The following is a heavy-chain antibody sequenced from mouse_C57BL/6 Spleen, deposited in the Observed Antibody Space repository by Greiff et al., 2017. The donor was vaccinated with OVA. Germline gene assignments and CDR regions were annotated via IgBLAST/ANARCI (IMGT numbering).Heavy chain of an antibody. Sequence: EVHLQQPGPELVKPGASVKLSCKASGYSFTGYFMTWVKQSHGQSLEWIGLINPYHGDTFYNQKFKGQATLTVDKSSSTAHMELLSLTSEDVAVYYCASSSYNYAMDYWGQGTSVTVSS. CDR2: INPYHGDT. J-gene: IGHJ4*01. CDR3: ASSSYNYAMDY. V-gene: IGHV1-37*01. CDR1: GYSFTGYF. D-gene: IGHD1-1*01.